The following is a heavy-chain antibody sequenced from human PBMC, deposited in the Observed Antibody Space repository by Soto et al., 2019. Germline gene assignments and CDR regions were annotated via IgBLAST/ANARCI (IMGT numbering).Heavy chain of an antibody. V-gene: IGHV3-72*01. Sequence: EVQLVESGGGLVQTGGSLRLSCAASGFTFSDHYMDWVRQAPGKGLEWVGRTRNKANSYTTEYAASVKGRFTISRDDSKNSLYLQMHSLKTEDTAVYYCARVDDSSGYYLDYWGQGTLVTVSS. CDR2: TRNKANSYTT. D-gene: IGHD3-22*01. J-gene: IGHJ4*02. CDR3: ARVDDSSGYYLDY. CDR1: GFTFSDHY.